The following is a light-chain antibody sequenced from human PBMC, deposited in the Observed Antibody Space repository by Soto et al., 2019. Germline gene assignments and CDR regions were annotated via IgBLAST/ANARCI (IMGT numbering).Light chain of an antibody. J-gene: IGKJ2*01. CDR3: QQYGSSSYT. Sequence: EIVLTQSPGTLSLYPGERATLSCRASQSISSSYLAWYQQKPGQAPRLLIYAASSRATGIPDRFSGSGSGTDFTLTISRLEPEDFAVYYCQQYGSSSYTFVQGTQLEIK. CDR1: QSISSSY. CDR2: AAS. V-gene: IGKV3-20*01.